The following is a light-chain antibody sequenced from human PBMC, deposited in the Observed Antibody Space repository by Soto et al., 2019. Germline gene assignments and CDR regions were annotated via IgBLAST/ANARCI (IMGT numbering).Light chain of an antibody. J-gene: IGKJ5*01. CDR3: QKYGGSPIT. Sequence: EIVMTQSPGTLSVSPGARVTFSCRASQSVSSSYLAWYQQKPGQAPTLLMSGASNRASGVPVRFSGSGSGTDFTLTITRLEPEDFALYYCQKYGGSPITVGLGTRLEIK. CDR1: QSVSSSY. V-gene: IGKV3-20*01. CDR2: GAS.